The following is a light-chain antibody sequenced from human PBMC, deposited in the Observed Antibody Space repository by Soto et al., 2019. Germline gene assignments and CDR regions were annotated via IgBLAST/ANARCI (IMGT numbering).Light chain of an antibody. CDR1: QSVSIN. V-gene: IGKV3-15*01. CDR2: GAS. J-gene: IGKJ1*01. CDR3: QQSYSFPRT. Sequence: ETVVTQSPATLSVSPWERVTLSCRASQSVSINLAWYQQRPGQAPRLLIYGASTRATGIPARFSGSGSGTDFTLTINGLQPEDFGTYYCQQSYSFPRTFGQGTKVDI.